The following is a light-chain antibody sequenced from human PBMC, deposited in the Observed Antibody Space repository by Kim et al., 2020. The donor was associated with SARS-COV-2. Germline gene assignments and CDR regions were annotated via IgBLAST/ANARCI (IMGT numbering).Light chain of an antibody. Sequence: GPSITNAATGTRSDVVGYTYVSWYQQNPGKAPTLMIYDVSKRPSGVSNRFSGSKSGNTASLTISGLQAEDEADYYCSSYTSSSTVVFGGGTQLTVL. CDR3: SSYTSSSTVV. V-gene: IGLV2-14*04. CDR1: RSDVVGYTY. CDR2: DVS. J-gene: IGLJ2*01.